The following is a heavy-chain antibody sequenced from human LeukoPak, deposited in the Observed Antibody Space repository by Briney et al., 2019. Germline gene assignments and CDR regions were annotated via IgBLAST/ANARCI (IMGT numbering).Heavy chain of an antibody. J-gene: IGHJ4*02. Sequence: PSETLSLTCTVSGGSISSSNYYWGWIRQPPGKGLEWIGSIYYSGSTYYNPSLKSRVTISVDTSKNQFSLKLSSVTAADTAVYYCARQGSASSGYYYGRIDYFDYWGQGTLVTVSS. V-gene: IGHV4-39*01. CDR1: GGSISSSNYY. D-gene: IGHD3-22*01. CDR2: IYYSGST. CDR3: ARQGSASSGYYYGRIDYFDY.